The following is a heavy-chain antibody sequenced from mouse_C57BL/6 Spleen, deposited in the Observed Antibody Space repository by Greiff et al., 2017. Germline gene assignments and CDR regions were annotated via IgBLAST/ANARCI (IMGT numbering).Heavy chain of an antibody. Sequence: EVQGVESGGGLVKPGGSLKLSCAASGFTFSDYGMHWVRQAPEKGLEWVAYISSGSSTIYYADTVKGRFTISRDNAKNTLFLQMTSLRYEDTAMYYCARTSDDYAMDYWGQGTSVTVSS. CDR3: ARTSDDYAMDY. CDR1: GFTFSDYG. V-gene: IGHV5-17*01. J-gene: IGHJ4*01. CDR2: ISSGSSTI.